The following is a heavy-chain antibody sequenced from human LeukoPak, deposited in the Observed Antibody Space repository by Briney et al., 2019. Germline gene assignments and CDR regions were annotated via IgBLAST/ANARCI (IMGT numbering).Heavy chain of an antibody. V-gene: IGHV1-2*02. CDR3: ATPESPWGYSYGREFDY. D-gene: IGHD5-18*01. J-gene: IGHJ4*02. CDR2: INPNSGGT. CDR1: GYTFTGYY. Sequence: ASVKVSCKASGYTFTGYYMHWVRQAPGQGLEWMGWINPNSGGTNYAQKFQGRVTMTRDTSISTAYMELSRLRSEDTAVYYCATPESPWGYSYGREFDYWGQGTLVTVSS.